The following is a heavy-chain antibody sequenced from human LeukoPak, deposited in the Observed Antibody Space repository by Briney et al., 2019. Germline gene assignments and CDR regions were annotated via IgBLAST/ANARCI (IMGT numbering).Heavy chain of an antibody. J-gene: IGHJ3*02. Sequence: SPSLSLTYTVSCDSISSGGYYSSWIRQPAGKGLEWIGRISSSGSTNYNPSPKSRVTTSVDTSKNQFSLKLSSVTAADTAVYFCARGPYSYDSSGAFDIWGQGTMVTVSS. CDR1: CDSISSGGYY. V-gene: IGHV4-61*02. CDR3: ARGPYSYDSSGAFDI. D-gene: IGHD3-22*01. CDR2: ISSSGST.